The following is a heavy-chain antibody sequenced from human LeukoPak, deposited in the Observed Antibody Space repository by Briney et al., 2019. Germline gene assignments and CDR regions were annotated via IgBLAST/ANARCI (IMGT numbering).Heavy chain of an antibody. J-gene: IGHJ4*02. D-gene: IGHD5-18*01. CDR1: GGSISSGDYY. V-gene: IGHV4-30-4*08. CDR3: ASFNYVDTAMGDY. CDR2: IYYSGST. Sequence: SETLSLTCTVSGGSISSGDYYWSWIRQPPGKGLEWIGYIYYSGSTYYNPSLKNRVTISVDTSKNQFSLKLSSVTAADTAVYYCASFNYVDTAMGDYWGQGTLVTVSS.